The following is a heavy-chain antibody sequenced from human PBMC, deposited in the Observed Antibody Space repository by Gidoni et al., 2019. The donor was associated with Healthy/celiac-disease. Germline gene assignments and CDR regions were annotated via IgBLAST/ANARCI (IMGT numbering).Heavy chain of an antibody. CDR1: GVSISRYY. CDR3: ARVRQGIAVAGTFYYFDY. Sequence: QVQLQESGPGLGKPSETLSLPCTVSGVSISRYYWRWIRQPPGKGLEWIGYIYYSGSTNYNPSLKSRVTISVDTSKNQFSLKLSSVTAADTAVYYCARVRQGIAVAGTFYYFDYWGQGTLVTVSS. CDR2: IYYSGST. V-gene: IGHV4-59*01. J-gene: IGHJ4*02. D-gene: IGHD6-19*01.